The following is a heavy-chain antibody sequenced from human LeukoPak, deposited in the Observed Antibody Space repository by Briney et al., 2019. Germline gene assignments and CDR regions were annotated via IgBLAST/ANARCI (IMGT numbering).Heavy chain of an antibody. CDR3: ARGGLVLLWFGELGIDWFDP. J-gene: IGHJ5*02. V-gene: IGHV1-46*02. CDR2: INPSGGST. D-gene: IGHD3-10*01. Sequence: GASVKVSCKASGYTFNSYYMHWVGQAPGQGLEWMGIINPSGGSTSYAQKFQGRVTMTRDTSTSIVYMELSSLRSEDTAVYYCARGGLVLLWFGELGIDWFDPWGQGTLVTVSS. CDR1: GYTFNSYY.